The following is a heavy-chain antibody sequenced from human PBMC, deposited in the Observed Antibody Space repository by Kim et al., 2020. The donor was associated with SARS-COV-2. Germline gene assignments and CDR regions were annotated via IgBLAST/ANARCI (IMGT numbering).Heavy chain of an antibody. D-gene: IGHD1-26*01. CDR2: ITSSSYI. V-gene: IGHV3-21*01. CDR1: GFTFSSYA. Sequence: GGSLRLSCAASGFTFSSYAMNWVRQAPGKGLEWVSSITSSSYIKYADSVKGRFTISRDNAKNSLYLQMNSLRAEDTAVYYCARLDSGSEGYFDYWGQGTLVTVSS. CDR3: ARLDSGSEGYFDY. J-gene: IGHJ4*02.